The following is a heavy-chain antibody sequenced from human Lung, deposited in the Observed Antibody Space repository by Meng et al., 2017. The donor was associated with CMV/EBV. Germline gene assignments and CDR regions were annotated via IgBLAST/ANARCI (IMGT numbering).Heavy chain of an antibody. D-gene: IGHD3/OR15-3a*01. Sequence: GGSLRLXXKVSGYMFNIYWIGWVRQKPGKGLEWMGIIYPSDSDVRYSPSFQGQVTISADKSINTAYLQWSGLRASDTAMYYCARQDWTYGHRAYYFDYWGQGTXVTVSS. V-gene: IGHV5-51*01. CDR1: GYMFNIYW. CDR3: ARQDWTYGHRAYYFDY. CDR2: IYPSDSDV. J-gene: IGHJ4*02.